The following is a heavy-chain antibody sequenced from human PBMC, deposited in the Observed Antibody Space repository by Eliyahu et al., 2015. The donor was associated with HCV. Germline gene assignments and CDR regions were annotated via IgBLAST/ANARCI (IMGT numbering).Heavy chain of an antibody. CDR2: IIPIYGTA. V-gene: IGHV1-69*01. D-gene: IGHD1-26*01. J-gene: IGHJ4*02. Sequence: QVQLVQSGAEVKKPGSSVKVSCQASGXTFSSYAISWVRQAPGQGLEWMGGIIPIYGTANYAQKFQGRVTITADESTSTAYMELSSLRSEDTAVYYCARVIESGGSQYLDYWGQGTLVTVSS. CDR1: GXTFSSYA. CDR3: ARVIESGGSQYLDY.